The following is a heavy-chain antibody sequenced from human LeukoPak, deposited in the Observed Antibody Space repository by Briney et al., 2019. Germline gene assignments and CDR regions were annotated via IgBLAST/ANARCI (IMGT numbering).Heavy chain of an antibody. D-gene: IGHD3-10*01. CDR1: GGSFSGYY. CDR2: INHSGST. V-gene: IGHV4-34*01. Sequence: PETLSLTCAVYGGSFSGYYWSWIRQPPGKGLEWIGEINHSGSTNYNPSLKSRVTISVDTSKNQFSLKLSSVTAANTAVYYCARGILSYYYGSGSYLDYWGQGTLVTVSS. J-gene: IGHJ4*02. CDR3: ARGILSYYYGSGSYLDY.